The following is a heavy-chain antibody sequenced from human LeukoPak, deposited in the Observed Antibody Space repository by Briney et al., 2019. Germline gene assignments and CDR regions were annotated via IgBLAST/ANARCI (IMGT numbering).Heavy chain of an antibody. CDR3: ARSFGASDI. J-gene: IGHJ3*02. V-gene: IGHV6-1*01. D-gene: IGHD1-26*01. CDR2: TYYRSKWYI. CDR1: GDSVSSNSAA. Sequence: SQTLSLTCVISGDSVSSNSAAWDWIRQSQSRGLEWLGRTYYRSKWYIDYAMSVKSRITINPDTSKNQFSLQLSSVTPEDTAVYYCARSFGASDIWGQGTMVTVSS.